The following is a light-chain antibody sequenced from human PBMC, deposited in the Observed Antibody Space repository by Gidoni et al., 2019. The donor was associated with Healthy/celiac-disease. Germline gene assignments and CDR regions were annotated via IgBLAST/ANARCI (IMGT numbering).Light chain of an antibody. V-gene: IGKV4-1*01. Sequence: DILMTQSPDSLAVSLGERATINCKASQSVLYSSNNKNYLPWYQQKPGQPPKLLIYGASTREFGVPERFSGSGSGTDFTLTISSLQAEDVAVYYCQQYYSTPYTFGQGTKLEIK. CDR3: QQYYSTPYT. CDR1: QSVLYSSNNKNY. CDR2: GAS. J-gene: IGKJ2*01.